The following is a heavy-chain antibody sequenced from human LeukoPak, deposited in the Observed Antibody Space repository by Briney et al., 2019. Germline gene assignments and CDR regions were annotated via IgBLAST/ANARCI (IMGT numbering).Heavy chain of an antibody. CDR2: IIAYNGNT. V-gene: IGHV1-18*01. CDR3: ARVNGPYSYGMDV. CDR1: GYTFTSYG. D-gene: IGHD2-8*01. J-gene: IGHJ6*02. Sequence: ASVKVSCKAAGYTFTSYGISWVRQATGQGLEWMGWIIAYNGNTNYAQKFQGWVTMTRDTSISTAYMELSRLRSDDTAVYYCARVNGPYSYGMDVWGQGTTVTVSS.